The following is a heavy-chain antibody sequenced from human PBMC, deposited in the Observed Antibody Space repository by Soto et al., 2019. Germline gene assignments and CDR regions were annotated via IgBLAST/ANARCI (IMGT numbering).Heavy chain of an antibody. V-gene: IGHV1-58*01. Sequence: CNAAVFTCTGSAVQLVQKPGGNRLEWIGWIVVGSGNTNYAQKFQERVTITRDMSTSTAYMELSSLRAEDTAVYYCAKDFRYCDSTSCFNWFDPWGQGTLVNVSS. D-gene: IGHD2-2*01. CDR1: VFTCTGSA. J-gene: IGHJ5*02. CDR3: AKDFRYCDSTSCFNWFDP. CDR2: IVVGSGNT.